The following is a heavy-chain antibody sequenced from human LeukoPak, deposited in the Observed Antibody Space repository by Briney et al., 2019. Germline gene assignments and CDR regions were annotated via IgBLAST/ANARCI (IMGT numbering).Heavy chain of an antibody. J-gene: IGHJ4*02. CDR1: GFTFSSYG. CDR2: ISYDGNNK. Sequence: PGGSLRLSCSASGFTFSSYGMHWVRQAPGKGLQWVAVISYDGNNKYYADSVKGRFTISRDNSKNTLYVQMNSLRVEDTAVYYCAKDRDILGASYYFDYWGQGTLVTVSS. V-gene: IGHV3-30*18. D-gene: IGHD1-26*01. CDR3: AKDRDILGASYYFDY.